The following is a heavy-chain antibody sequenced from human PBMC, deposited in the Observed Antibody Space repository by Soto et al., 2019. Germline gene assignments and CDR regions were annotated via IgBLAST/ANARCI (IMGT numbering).Heavy chain of an antibody. CDR1: GGSISSYY. CDR2: IYYSGST. Sequence: PSETLSLTCTVSGGSISSYYWSWIRQPPGKGLEWIGYIYYSGSTNYNPSLKSRVTISVDTSKNQFSLKLSSVTAADTAVYYCARHIDYYDSSGYQSYYYFDYWGQGTLVTVSS. J-gene: IGHJ4*02. D-gene: IGHD3-22*01. V-gene: IGHV4-59*08. CDR3: ARHIDYYDSSGYQSYYYFDY.